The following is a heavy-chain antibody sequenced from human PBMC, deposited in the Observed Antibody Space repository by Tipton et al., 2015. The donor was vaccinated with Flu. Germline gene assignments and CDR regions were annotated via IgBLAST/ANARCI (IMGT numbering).Heavy chain of an antibody. Sequence: LRLSCTVSGGSISSSSYYWGWIRQPPGKGLEWIGSIYYSGSTYYNPSLKSRVTISVDTSKNQFSLNLSSVTAADTAVYYCATKEVSYCSGGSCYSYYFDYWGQGTLVTVSS. CDR3: ATKEVSYCSGGSCYSYYFDY. CDR2: IYYSGST. CDR1: GGSISSSSYY. J-gene: IGHJ4*02. V-gene: IGHV4-39*01. D-gene: IGHD2-15*01.